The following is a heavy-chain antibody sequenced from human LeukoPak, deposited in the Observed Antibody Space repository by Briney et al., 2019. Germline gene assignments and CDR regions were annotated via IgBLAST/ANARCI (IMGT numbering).Heavy chain of an antibody. CDR1: GGSISSSSYY. V-gene: IGHV4-39*01. D-gene: IGHD5-24*01. CDR2: IYYSGST. J-gene: IGHJ3*02. Sequence: PSETLSLTCTASGGSISSSSYYWGWIRQPPGKGLEWIGSIYYSGSTYYNPSLKSRVTISVDTSKNQFSLKLSSVTAADTAVYYCARWLQLMDAFDIWGQGTMVTVSS. CDR3: ARWLQLMDAFDI.